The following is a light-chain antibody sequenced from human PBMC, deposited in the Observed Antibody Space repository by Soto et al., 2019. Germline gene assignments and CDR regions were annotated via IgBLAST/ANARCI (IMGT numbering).Light chain of an antibody. CDR1: SSDVGGYNY. CDR3: CSYAGSYPYV. CDR2: DVS. J-gene: IGLJ1*01. Sequence: QSVLTQPRSVSGSPGQSVTISRTGTSSDVGGYNYVSWYQQHPGKAPKLIIYDVSKRPSGVPDRFSGSKSGNTASLTISGLQAEDEADYYCCSYAGSYPYVFGAGTKVTVL. V-gene: IGLV2-11*01.